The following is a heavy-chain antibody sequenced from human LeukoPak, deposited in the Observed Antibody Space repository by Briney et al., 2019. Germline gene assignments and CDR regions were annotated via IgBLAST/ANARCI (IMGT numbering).Heavy chain of an antibody. Sequence: AGGSLRLSCAASGFTFSSYSMNWVRQAPGKGLEWVSSISSSSSYIYYADSVKGRFTISRDNAKNSLYLQMNSLRAEDTAVYYCARVDCSGGSCYSPFDYWGQGTLVTVSS. CDR2: ISSSSSYI. CDR1: GFTFSSYS. V-gene: IGHV3-21*01. CDR3: ARVDCSGGSCYSPFDY. D-gene: IGHD2-15*01. J-gene: IGHJ4*02.